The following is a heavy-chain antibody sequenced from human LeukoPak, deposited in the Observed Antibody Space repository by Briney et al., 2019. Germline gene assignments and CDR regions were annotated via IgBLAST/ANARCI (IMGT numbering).Heavy chain of an antibody. J-gene: IGHJ4*02. CDR2: ISGSGGST. CDR3: AKGGSSWSEIDY. D-gene: IGHD6-13*01. Sequence: GGPLRLSWAASGLTFSSYGMSGVRKAPGKGLEWVSAISGSGGSTYYADSVKGRFTISRDNSKNTLYLQMNSLRADDTAVYYCAKGGSSWSEIDYWGQGTLVTVSS. CDR1: GLTFSSYG. V-gene: IGHV3-23*01.